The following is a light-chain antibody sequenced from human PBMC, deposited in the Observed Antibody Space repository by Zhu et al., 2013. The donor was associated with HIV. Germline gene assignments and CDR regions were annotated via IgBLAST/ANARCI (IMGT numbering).Light chain of an antibody. CDR1: QSVSSH. J-gene: IGKJ4*01. CDR2: GAS. V-gene: IGKV3-15*01. CDR3: QQLNNYPLT. Sequence: EIVLTQSPATLSVSPGERATLSCRASQSVSSHLAWYQQKPGQAPRLLIYGASTRATGISARFRGSGSGTEFTLTISSLQPEDLATYYCQQLNNYPLTFGGGTKVEIK.